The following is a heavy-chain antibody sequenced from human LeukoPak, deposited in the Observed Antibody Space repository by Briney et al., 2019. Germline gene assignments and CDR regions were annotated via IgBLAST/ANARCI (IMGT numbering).Heavy chain of an antibody. CDR1: GFTFGDYA. J-gene: IGHJ4*02. CDR3: TRDPTYYYDSSGLTYFDY. D-gene: IGHD3-22*01. V-gene: IGHV3-49*04. CDR2: IRSKAYGGTT. Sequence: GGSLRLPCTASGFTFGDYAMSWVRQAPGKGLEWVGFIRSKAYGGTTEYAASVKGRFTISRDDSKSIAYLQMNSLKTEDTAVYYCTRDPTYYYDSSGLTYFDYWGQGTLVTVSS.